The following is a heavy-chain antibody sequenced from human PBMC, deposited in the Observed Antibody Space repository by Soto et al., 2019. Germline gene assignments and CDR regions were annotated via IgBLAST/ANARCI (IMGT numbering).Heavy chain of an antibody. CDR2: IIPIFGTA. CDR3: ARERRIYYDSSGYPYYFDY. Sequence: ASVKVSCKASGGTFSSYAISWVRQAPGQGLEWMGGIIPIFGTANYAQKFQGRVTITAGESTSTAYMELSSLRSEDTAVYYCARERRIYYDSSGYPYYFDYWGRGTLVTSPQ. D-gene: IGHD3-22*01. J-gene: IGHJ4*02. V-gene: IGHV1-69*13. CDR1: GGTFSSYA.